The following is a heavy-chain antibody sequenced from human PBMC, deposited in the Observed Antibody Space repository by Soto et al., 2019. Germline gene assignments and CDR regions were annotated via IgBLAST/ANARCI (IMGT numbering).Heavy chain of an antibody. CDR1: GFTFSNAW. Sequence: GGSLRLSCAASGFTFSNAWMSWVRQAPGKGLEWVGRIKSKTNGGTTDYAEPVKGRFAISRDDSKNTVYLQMNSLKTEDAAVYYCTTDDPINKYWGQGTLVTVSS. CDR2: IKSKTNGGTT. CDR3: TTDDPINKY. J-gene: IGHJ4*02. V-gene: IGHV3-15*01.